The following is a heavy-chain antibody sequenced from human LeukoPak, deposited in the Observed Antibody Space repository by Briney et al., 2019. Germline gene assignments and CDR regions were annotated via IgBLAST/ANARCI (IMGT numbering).Heavy chain of an antibody. D-gene: IGHD6-19*01. J-gene: IGHJ4*02. CDR3: ARYGQWLPYYFDS. V-gene: IGHV4-4*07. CDR2: IYTSGST. Sequence: SETLSLTCTVSGGSISSYYWSWIRQPAGKGLEWIGRIYTSGSTNYNPSLKSRVTISVDKSKNQFSLKLSSVTAADTAVYYCARYGQWLPYYFDSWGQGTLVTVSS. CDR1: GGSISSYY.